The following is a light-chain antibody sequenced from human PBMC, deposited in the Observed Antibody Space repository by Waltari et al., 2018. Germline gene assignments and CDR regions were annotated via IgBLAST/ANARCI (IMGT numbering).Light chain of an antibody. Sequence: YPHLPGKAPNLLIYRNNQRPSVVPDRFSASKSGTSASLAISGLRSEDEADYYCVSWDDSLNGPAVGGGTKLTVL. J-gene: IGLJ2*01. CDR2: RNN. V-gene: IGLV1-44*01. CDR3: VSWDDSLNGPA.